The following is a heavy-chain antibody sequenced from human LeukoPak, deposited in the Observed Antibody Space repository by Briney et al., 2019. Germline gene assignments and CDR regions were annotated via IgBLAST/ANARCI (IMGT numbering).Heavy chain of an antibody. CDR2: IYTNGRT. D-gene: IGHD3-3*01. V-gene: IGHV4-61*02. J-gene: IGHJ3*02. Sequence: SETLSLTCTASGGSISSGSFFWSWMRQPAGMGLEWTGRIYTNGRTNSNPSLNSRLTISVDTYKNQFSLMLSSVTAADTAVYYCARQRSSDDFWSGLDAFDIWGQGTMVTVSS. CDR1: GGSISSGSFF. CDR3: ARQRSSDDFWSGLDAFDI.